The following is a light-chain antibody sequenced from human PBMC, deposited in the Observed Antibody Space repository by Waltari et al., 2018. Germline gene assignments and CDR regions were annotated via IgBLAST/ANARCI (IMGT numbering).Light chain of an antibody. J-gene: IGLJ2*01. CDR3: QSADSTSTHVV. CDR2: KDT. V-gene: IGLV3-25*03. Sequence: SYELTQPPSVSVSPGQPATTTCSGDAFPHHYAFSYQQKPGQAPVLVTYKDTERPSGIPDRFSGSTSGTTVTLTISGVQAEDEADYYCQSADSTSTHVVFGGGTKLTVL. CDR1: AFPHHY.